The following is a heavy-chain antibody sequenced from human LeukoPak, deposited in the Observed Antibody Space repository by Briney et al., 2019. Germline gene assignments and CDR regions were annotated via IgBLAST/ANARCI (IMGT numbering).Heavy chain of an antibody. D-gene: IGHD2-15*01. J-gene: IGHJ4*02. CDR2: IYSGGST. CDR1: GFTFSNPW. Sequence: GGGLRLSCVASGFTFSNPWMHWGGQVPGKGVEWGLVIYSGGSTYYADSVKGRFTISRDNSKNTLYLQMNSLRAEDTAVYYCARDGTGYCSGGNCFDYWGQGTLVTVSS. V-gene: IGHV3-53*01. CDR3: ARDGTGYCSGGNCFDY.